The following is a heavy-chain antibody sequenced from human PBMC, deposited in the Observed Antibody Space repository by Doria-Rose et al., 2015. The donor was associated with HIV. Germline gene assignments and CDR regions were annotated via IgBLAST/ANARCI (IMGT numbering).Heavy chain of an antibody. CDR3: ARTWCXXXCYPDAFDI. V-gene: IGHV4-4*02. J-gene: IGHJ3*02. Sequence: QVQLXESXXGXVKPSGTLSLTXXXXXASISSSNWWSWVRQPPGKXLEXIGEIYHTGSTNYNPSLKSRVTISADKXTNQXSLKLSSVTAAXXAIYYCARTWCXXXCYPDAFDIWGQ. D-gene: IGHD2-21*01. CDR2: IYHTGST. CDR1: XASISSSNW.